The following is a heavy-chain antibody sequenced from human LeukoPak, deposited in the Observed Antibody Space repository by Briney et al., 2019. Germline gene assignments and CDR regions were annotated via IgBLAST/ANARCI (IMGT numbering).Heavy chain of an antibody. J-gene: IGHJ3*02. CDR3: ARQRGGQYEDAFDI. V-gene: IGHV1-46*01. D-gene: IGHD2-8*01. CDR1: GYTFTSSY. Sequence: ASVKVSCKASGYTFTSSYIHWVRQAPGQELEWMGIINPSGGTTIYAQKFQGRVTMTRDTSTSTVYMELSSLRSEDTAVYYCARQRGGQYEDAFDIWGQGTVVTVSS. CDR2: INPSGGTT.